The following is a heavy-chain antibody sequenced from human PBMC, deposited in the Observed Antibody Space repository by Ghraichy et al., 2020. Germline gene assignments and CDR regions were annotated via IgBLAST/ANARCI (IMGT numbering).Heavy chain of an antibody. CDR2: IWYDGSNK. Sequence: GGSLRLSCAASGFTFSSYGMHWVRQAPGKGLEWVAVIWYDGSNKYYADSVKGRFTISRDNSKNTLYLQMNSLRAEDTAVYYCARDRVAVAGGGNWFDPWGQGTLVTVSS. CDR1: GFTFSSYG. CDR3: ARDRVAVAGGGNWFDP. D-gene: IGHD6-19*01. V-gene: IGHV3-33*01. J-gene: IGHJ5*02.